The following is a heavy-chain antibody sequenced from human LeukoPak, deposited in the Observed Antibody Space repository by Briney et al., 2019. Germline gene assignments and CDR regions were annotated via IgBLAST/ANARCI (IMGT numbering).Heavy chain of an antibody. D-gene: IGHD6-19*01. V-gene: IGHV1-3*01. CDR2: INPGNGNT. J-gene: IGHJ4*02. Sequence: ASVRVSCKAFRYTFTAYAIHWVRQAPGQRPEWMGWINPGNGNTEYSENFQDRLNITRDAVAGTSYLDLTSLRSEDTAVYYCAREDRRGGLSSGWSDFDYWGQGTLVTVSS. CDR3: AREDRRGGLSSGWSDFDY. CDR1: RYTFTAYA.